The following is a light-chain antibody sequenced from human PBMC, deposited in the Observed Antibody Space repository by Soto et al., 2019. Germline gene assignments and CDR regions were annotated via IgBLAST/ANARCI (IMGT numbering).Light chain of an antibody. CDR3: CSSAPESTYG. Sequence: QSALAQPASVSGSPVQSITISGTGTSDDVGAYNSVSWYQQLPHKAPQVILYKGTQRPSGVASRFSGSTSGNSASLTLSGLLADDEADYFCCSSAPESTYGFGTGTKLTVL. J-gene: IGLJ1*01. V-gene: IGLV2-23*01. CDR1: SDDVGAYNS. CDR2: KGT.